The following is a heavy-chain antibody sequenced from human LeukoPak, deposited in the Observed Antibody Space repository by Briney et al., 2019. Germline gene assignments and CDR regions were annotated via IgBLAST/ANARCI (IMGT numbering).Heavy chain of an antibody. Sequence: ASVKVSCKASGYTFTSYGISWVRQAPGQWLEWMGWISAYNGNTNYAQKLQGRVTMTTDTSTSTAYMELRSLRSDDTAVYYCARVEVMDPYYGILTGSYDYWGQGTLVTVSS. CDR1: GYTFTSYG. CDR2: ISAYNGNT. CDR3: ARVEVMDPYYGILTGSYDY. V-gene: IGHV1-18*01. J-gene: IGHJ4*02. D-gene: IGHD3-9*01.